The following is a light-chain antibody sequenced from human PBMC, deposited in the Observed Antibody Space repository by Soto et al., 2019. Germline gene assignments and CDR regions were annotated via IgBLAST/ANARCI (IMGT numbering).Light chain of an antibody. CDR1: QSISSW. CDR3: QQYNSYSVRT. V-gene: IGKV1-5*03. J-gene: IGKJ1*01. CDR2: KAS. Sequence: DIQMTQSPSTLSASVGDRVTITCRASQSISSWLAWYQQKPGKAPKLLIYKASSLESGVPSRFSGSGSGTEFTLTISSLQPDDFATYSCQQYNSYSVRTFGQGTKVDIK.